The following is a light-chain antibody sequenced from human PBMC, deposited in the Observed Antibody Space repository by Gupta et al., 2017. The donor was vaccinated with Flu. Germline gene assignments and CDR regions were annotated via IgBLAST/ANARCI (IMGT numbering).Light chain of an antibody. J-gene: IGKJ5*01. CDR1: QHITNY. V-gene: IGKV1-33*01. CDR2: DAS. CDR3: QQYDKIPVT. Sequence: DIQMTQSPSSLSASVGDRVTITCRASQHITNYLNWYQQKPGKAPQLLIYDASNLETGVPSRFSGSGSGTEFSFTSSRLPAEDFATYYCQQYDKIPVTFGQGTRLDI.